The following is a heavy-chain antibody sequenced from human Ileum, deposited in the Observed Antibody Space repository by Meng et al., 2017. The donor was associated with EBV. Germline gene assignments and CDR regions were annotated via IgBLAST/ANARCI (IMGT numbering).Heavy chain of an antibody. D-gene: IGHD1-14*01. J-gene: IGHJ4*02. V-gene: IGHV3-74*03. CDR1: GFTFRSNW. Sequence: EVQIVESWRGLGQPWGLLGLSCAAPGFTFRSNWMNWVRQAPGKGLEWVSRTNENGATTTYADSVKGRFTISRDNAKNTLYLKMNSLRAEDTAVYYCSRDLAGSDDYWGQGTLVTVSS. CDR2: TNENGATT. CDR3: SRDLAGSDDY.